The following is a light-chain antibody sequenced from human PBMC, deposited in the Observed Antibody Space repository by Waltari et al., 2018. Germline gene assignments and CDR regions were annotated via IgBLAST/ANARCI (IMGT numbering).Light chain of an antibody. Sequence: QSALTQPPSASGSPVQSVTISCPGTSSYIGCSHYVSLYQQHPGKAPKLMIYEVFKRPSGVPDRFSGSKSGNTASLTVSGLQAEDEADFYCSSYSGTNNPVVFGGGTRLTVL. J-gene: IGLJ2*01. CDR3: SSYSGTNNPVV. CDR2: EVF. CDR1: SSYIGCSHY. V-gene: IGLV2-8*01.